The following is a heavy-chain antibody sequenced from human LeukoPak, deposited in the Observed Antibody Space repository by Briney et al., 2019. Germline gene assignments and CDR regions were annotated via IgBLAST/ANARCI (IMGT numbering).Heavy chain of an antibody. CDR1: GFTFGSYW. Sequence: GGSLSLSCAASGFTFGSYWMSWVRQAPGKGLEWVANIKQDGSEKYYVDSVKGRFILSIDNAKNSLYLQMNSLRAEDTAVYYCARGWRGSRQYCSSTSCHNPKNAFDIWGQGTMVTVSS. CDR3: ARGWRGSRQYCSSTSCHNPKNAFDI. D-gene: IGHD2-2*01. CDR2: IKQDGSEK. V-gene: IGHV3-7*03. J-gene: IGHJ3*02.